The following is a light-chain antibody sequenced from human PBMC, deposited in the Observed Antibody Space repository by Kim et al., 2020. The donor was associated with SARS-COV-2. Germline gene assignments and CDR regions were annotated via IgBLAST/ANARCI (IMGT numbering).Light chain of an antibody. V-gene: IGLV2-14*04. CDR3: SSYTSSSTWV. CDR1: SSDVGGYNY. J-gene: IGLJ3*02. CDR2: DVS. Sequence: GQSITISCTGTSSDVGGYNYVSWYQQHPGKAPKLMISDVSKRPSGVSNRFSGSKSGNTASLTISGLQAEDEADYYCSSYTSSSTWVFGGGTKLTV.